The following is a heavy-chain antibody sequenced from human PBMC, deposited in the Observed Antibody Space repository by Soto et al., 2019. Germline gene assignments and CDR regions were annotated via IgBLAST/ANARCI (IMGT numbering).Heavy chain of an antibody. CDR1: GASISSYD. V-gene: IGHV4-59*01. D-gene: IGHD5-12*01. CDR2: ISYSGST. J-gene: IGHJ4*02. CDR3: ARGRDGYNYPNFDY. Sequence: SETLSLTCTVSGASISSYDWSWIRRPPGKGLGWIGHISYSGSTNYKPSLKSRVTISVDTSKKQFSLKLTSVTAADTAVYYCARGRDGYNYPNFDYWGQGTLVTVSS.